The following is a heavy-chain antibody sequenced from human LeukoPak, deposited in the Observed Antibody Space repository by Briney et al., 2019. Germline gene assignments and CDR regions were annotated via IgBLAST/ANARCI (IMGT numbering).Heavy chain of an antibody. CDR2: LSSRGDII. CDR1: GFTFSDYY. CDR3: AREARGSGRDFDY. D-gene: IGHD1-26*01. J-gene: IGHJ4*02. Sequence: GGSLRLSCAGSGFTFSDYYMSWIRQAPGKGLEWVSDLSSRGDIISYADSVKGRFTISRDDAKNSLYLQMNSLRDEDTAVYFCAREARGSGRDFDYWGQGILVTVSS. V-gene: IGHV3-11*01.